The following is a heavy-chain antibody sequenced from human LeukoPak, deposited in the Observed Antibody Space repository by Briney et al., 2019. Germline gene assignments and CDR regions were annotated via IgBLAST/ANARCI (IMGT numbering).Heavy chain of an antibody. CDR1: GYTFTGYY. CDR3: AGEDNSSGYRPFDI. CDR2: INPNNGGT. J-gene: IGHJ3*02. V-gene: IGHV1-2*06. D-gene: IGHD3-22*01. Sequence: SVKVSCKASGYTFTGYYIHWVRQAPGQGLEWMGRINPNNGGTNYAQKFQGRVTMTRDMSMSTAYMELSRLRSVDTAVYYCAGEDNSSGYRPFDIRGQGTMVTVPS.